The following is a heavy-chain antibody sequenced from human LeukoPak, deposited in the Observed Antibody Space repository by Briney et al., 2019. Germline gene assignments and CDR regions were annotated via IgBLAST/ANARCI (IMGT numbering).Heavy chain of an antibody. Sequence: SETLSLTCTVSGGSIWNYYWSWILQPAGKGLEWIGRIYTSGSTNYNPSLKSRVTMSVDTSKNQFSLKLSSVTAADTAVYYCARGDSSGHYFRPDYWGQGTLVTVSS. CDR3: ARGDSSGHYFRPDY. CDR2: IYTSGST. J-gene: IGHJ4*02. D-gene: IGHD3-22*01. V-gene: IGHV4-4*07. CDR1: GGSIWNYY.